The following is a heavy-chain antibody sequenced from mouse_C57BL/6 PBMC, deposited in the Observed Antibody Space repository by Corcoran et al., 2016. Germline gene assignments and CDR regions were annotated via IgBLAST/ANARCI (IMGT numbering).Heavy chain of an antibody. Sequence: QVQLKLSGAELVRPGASVKLSCKASGYTFPDYYINWVKQRPGQGLEWIARIYPGSGNTYYNEKFKGKATLTAEKSSSTAYMQLSSLTSEDSAVYFCARGGDMVTSYYFDYWGQGTTLTVSS. CDR1: GYTFPDYY. D-gene: IGHD2-2*01. CDR2: IYPGSGNT. CDR3: ARGGDMVTSYYFDY. V-gene: IGHV1-76*01. J-gene: IGHJ2*01.